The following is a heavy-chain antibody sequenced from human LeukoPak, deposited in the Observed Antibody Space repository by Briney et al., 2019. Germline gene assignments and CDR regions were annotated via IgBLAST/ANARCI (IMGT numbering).Heavy chain of an antibody. CDR3: ARGRPYYDSSGFDY. CDR1: GCTFSDYY. Sequence: PGGSLRLSCAGSGCTFSDYYMSWIRQAPGKGLEWVSYISSSSSTIYYADSVKGRFTISRDNAKNSLFLQMNSLRAEDTAVYYCARGRPYYDSSGFDYWGQGTLVTVSS. D-gene: IGHD3-22*01. J-gene: IGHJ4*02. V-gene: IGHV3-11*01. CDR2: ISSSSSTI.